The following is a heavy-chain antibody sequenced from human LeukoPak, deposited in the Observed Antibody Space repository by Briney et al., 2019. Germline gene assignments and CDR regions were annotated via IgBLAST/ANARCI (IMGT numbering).Heavy chain of an antibody. Sequence: KASETLSLTCAVSGSSVSSAYWWSWVRQSPGMGLEWIGQVSYSGTTKYTASLRSRLFISVDRSKNQFSLEMNSMTAADTAVYFCAKETDYSHPNWFDPWGQAILVTVSS. J-gene: IGHJ5*02. D-gene: IGHD4-11*01. CDR1: GSSVSSAYW. CDR3: AKETDYSHPNWFDP. CDR2: VSYSGTT. V-gene: IGHV4-4*02.